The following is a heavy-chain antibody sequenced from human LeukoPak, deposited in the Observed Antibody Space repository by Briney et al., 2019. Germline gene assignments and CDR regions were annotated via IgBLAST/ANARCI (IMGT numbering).Heavy chain of an antibody. CDR3: ASRTGYSSGWYTGYFDY. J-gene: IGHJ4*02. CDR2: INHSGST. V-gene: IGHV4-34*01. Sequence: PSETLSLTCAVYGGSFSGYYWSWIRQPPGKGLEWIGEINHSGSTNYNPSLKSRVTISVDTSKNQFSLKLSSVTAADTAVYYCASRTGYSSGWYTGYFDYWGQGTLVTVSS. CDR1: GGSFSGYY. D-gene: IGHD6-19*01.